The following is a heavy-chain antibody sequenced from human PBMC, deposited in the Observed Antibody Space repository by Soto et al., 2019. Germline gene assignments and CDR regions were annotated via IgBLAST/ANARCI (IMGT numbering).Heavy chain of an antibody. V-gene: IGHV3-15*07. CDR2: IKGKTDGETV. D-gene: IGHD4-17*01. J-gene: IGHJ4*02. Sequence: EVQMVESGGGLVKPGGSLRLSCAVSGFIFSNAWMNWVRKTPGKGLEWVGRIKGKTDGETVDYAEVVKGRCTISGDDSKTTVFLQMNSLETEDPAVYYCATSGTMVYGDSTRPHFDYWGQGTLVTVSA. CDR3: ATSGTMVYGDSTRPHFDY. CDR1: GFIFSNAW.